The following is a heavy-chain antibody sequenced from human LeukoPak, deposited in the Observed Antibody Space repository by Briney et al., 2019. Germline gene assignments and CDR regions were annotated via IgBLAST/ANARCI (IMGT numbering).Heavy chain of an antibody. J-gene: IGHJ4*02. CDR3: ARVGGWLVRRQSVVFDY. V-gene: IGHV4-38-2*01. CDR2: IYHSGST. D-gene: IGHD6-19*01. Sequence: SETLSLTCAVSGYSISSGYYWGWIRQPPGKGLEWIGSIYHSGSTYYNPSLKSRVTISVDTSKNQFSLKLSSVTAADTAVYYCARVGGWLVRRQSVVFDYWGQGTLVTVSS. CDR1: GYSISSGYY.